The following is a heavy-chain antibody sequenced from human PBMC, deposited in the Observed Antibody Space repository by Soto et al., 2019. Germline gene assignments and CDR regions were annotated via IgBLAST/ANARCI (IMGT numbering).Heavy chain of an antibody. J-gene: IGHJ5*02. CDR3: ARRVLTGSGPANWFDP. CDR2: IYYSGST. V-gene: IGHV4-39*01. D-gene: IGHD3-10*01. Sequence: SETLSLTCTVSGGSISSSSYYWGWIRQPPGKGLEWIGSIYYSGSTYYNPSLKSRVTISVDTSKNQFSLKLSSVTAADTAVYYCARRVLTGSGPANWFDPWGQGTLVTVSS. CDR1: GGSISSSSYY.